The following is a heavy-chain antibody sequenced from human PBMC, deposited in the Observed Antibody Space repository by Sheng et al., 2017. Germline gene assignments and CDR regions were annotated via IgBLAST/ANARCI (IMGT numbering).Heavy chain of an antibody. CDR2: IGGSDDCT. V-gene: IGHV3-23*01. D-gene: IGHD2-8*02. Sequence: EVQLLESGGGLVQPGGSLRLSCAGSGFTFSNYAMNWVRQAPGKGLEWVSTIGGSDDCTNYTDSAKGRFTISRDNSKNTLYLQMNSLRAEDTAVYYCAKAWYKSSTGCVGTSDYWGQGTLVTVSP. CDR3: AKAWYKSSTGCVGTSDY. J-gene: IGHJ4*02. CDR1: GFTFSNYA.